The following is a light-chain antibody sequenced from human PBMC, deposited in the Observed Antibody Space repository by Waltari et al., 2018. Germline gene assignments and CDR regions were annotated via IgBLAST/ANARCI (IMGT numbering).Light chain of an antibody. V-gene: IGLV1-47*01. J-gene: IGLJ2*01. CDR3: ATWDDRLTAV. CDR1: NSNVGANS. Sequence: QSILTQPPSASGTPGRTVTISCSGSNSNVGANSVFLYQQLPGTAPQPLIFGNNQRPSGVPDRFSGSKSGTSASLAIRGLRSEDEADYYCATWDDRLTAVFGGGTKLTVL. CDR2: GNN.